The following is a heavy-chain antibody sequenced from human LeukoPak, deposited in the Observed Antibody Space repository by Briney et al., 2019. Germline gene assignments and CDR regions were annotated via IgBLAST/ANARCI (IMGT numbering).Heavy chain of an antibody. Sequence: SETLSLTCTVSGGSISSSSYYWGWIRQPPGKGLEWIGSIYYSGSTYYNPSLKSRVTISVDTSKNQFSLKLSSVTAADTAVYYCARPLNDYGDSYNWFDPWGQGTLVTVSS. J-gene: IGHJ5*02. CDR3: ARPLNDYGDSYNWFDP. D-gene: IGHD4-17*01. V-gene: IGHV4-39*01. CDR1: GGSISSSSYY. CDR2: IYYSGST.